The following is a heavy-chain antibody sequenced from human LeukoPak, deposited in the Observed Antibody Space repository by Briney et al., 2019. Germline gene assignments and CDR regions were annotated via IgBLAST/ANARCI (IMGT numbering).Heavy chain of an antibody. Sequence: PGGSLRLSCAASGFTFSSYAMSWVRQAPGKGLEWVSAISGSGGSTYYADSVKGRFTISRVNSKNTLYLQMNSLRAEDTAVYYCASERGYSGYEPSDYWGQGTLVTVSS. CDR3: ASERGYSGYEPSDY. CDR2: ISGSGGST. D-gene: IGHD5-12*01. V-gene: IGHV3-23*01. J-gene: IGHJ4*02. CDR1: GFTFSSYA.